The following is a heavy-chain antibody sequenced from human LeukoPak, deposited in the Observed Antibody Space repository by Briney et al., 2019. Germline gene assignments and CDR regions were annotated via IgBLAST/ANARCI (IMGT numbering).Heavy chain of an antibody. CDR2: INTNTGNP. Sequence: ASVKVSCKASGYTFTSYAMNWVRQAPGQGLEWMGWINTNTGNPTYAQGFTGRFVFSLDTSVSTAYLQISSLKAEDTAVYYCARDRTYYYDSSGYYRDTYFDYWGQGTLVTVSS. CDR1: GYTFTSYA. D-gene: IGHD3-22*01. J-gene: IGHJ4*02. CDR3: ARDRTYYYDSSGYYRDTYFDY. V-gene: IGHV7-4-1*02.